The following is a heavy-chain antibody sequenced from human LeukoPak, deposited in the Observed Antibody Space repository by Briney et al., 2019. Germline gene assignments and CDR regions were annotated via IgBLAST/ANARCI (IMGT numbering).Heavy chain of an antibody. CDR2: ISGSDGGT. CDR3: ARPTYCTTIRCYRELDY. J-gene: IGHJ4*02. V-gene: IGHV3-23*01. CDR1: GFPFSTYA. Sequence: GGSLRLSCAASGFPFSTYAMSWVRQAPEKGLEWLATISGSDGGTNYANSVKGRFTISRDNSKDTLYLQMNSLRADDTAVYYCARPTYCTTIRCYRELDYWGQGALVAVSS. D-gene: IGHD2-8*01.